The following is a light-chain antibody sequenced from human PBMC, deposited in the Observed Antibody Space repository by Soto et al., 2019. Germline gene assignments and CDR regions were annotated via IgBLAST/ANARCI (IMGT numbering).Light chain of an antibody. CDR2: AAS. V-gene: IGKV1-6*01. Sequence: AIQMTQSPSSLSASVGDRVTITCRTSQGIRDDLGWYQQRPGKAPKLLIYAASSLQSGVPSRFSGSGSGTDFTLTISSLQPEDFATYYCLQDYNYPYTFGQGTKLEIK. CDR1: QGIRDD. J-gene: IGKJ2*01. CDR3: LQDYNYPYT.